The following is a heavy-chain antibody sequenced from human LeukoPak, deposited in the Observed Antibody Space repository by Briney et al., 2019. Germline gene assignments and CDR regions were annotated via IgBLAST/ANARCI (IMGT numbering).Heavy chain of an antibody. CDR2: TSYDGSNK. CDR1: GFTFSSYG. Sequence: GGSLRLSCAASGFTFSSYGIHWVRQAPGKGLEWVAVTSYDGSNKYYVDSVKGRFTISRDNSKNTLYLQMNSLRAEDTAVYYCAKCGSIVGATTIHYYYYMDVWGKGTTVTVSS. V-gene: IGHV3-30*18. D-gene: IGHD1-26*01. CDR3: AKCGSIVGATTIHYYYYMDV. J-gene: IGHJ6*03.